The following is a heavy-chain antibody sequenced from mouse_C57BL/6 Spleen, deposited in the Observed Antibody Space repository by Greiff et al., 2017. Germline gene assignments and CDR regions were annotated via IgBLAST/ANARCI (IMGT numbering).Heavy chain of an antibody. V-gene: IGHV1-18*01. J-gene: IGHJ3*01. CDR3: ARLYDYDERAWFAY. CDR1: GYTFTDYN. D-gene: IGHD2-4*01. CDR2: INPNNGGT. Sequence: EVQLQQSGPELVKPGASVKIPCKASGYTFTDYNMDWVKQSHGKSLEWIGDINPNNGGTIYNQKFKGKATLTVDKSSSTAYMELRSLTSEDTAVYYCARLYDYDERAWFAYWGQGTLVTVSA.